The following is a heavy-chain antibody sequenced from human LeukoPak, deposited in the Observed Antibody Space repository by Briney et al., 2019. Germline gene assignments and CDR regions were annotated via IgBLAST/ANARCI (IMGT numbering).Heavy chain of an antibody. CDR2: IYHSGST. CDR3: ARDGNYGDYFDY. V-gene: IGHV4-59*12. D-gene: IGHD4-17*01. Sequence: SETLSLTCTVSGGSISSYYWSWIRQPPGKGLEWIGYIYHSGSTYYNPSLKSRVTISVDRSKNQFSLKLSSVTAADTAVYYCARDGNYGDYFDYWGQGTLVTVSS. J-gene: IGHJ4*02. CDR1: GGSISSYY.